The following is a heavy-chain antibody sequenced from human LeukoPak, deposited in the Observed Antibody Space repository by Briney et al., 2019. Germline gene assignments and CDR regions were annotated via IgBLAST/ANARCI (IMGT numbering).Heavy chain of an antibody. Sequence: PGGSLRLSCAASGFTVSSNYMSWVRQAPGKGLEWVSVIYSGGSTYYADSVKGRFTISRHNSKNTLYLQMNSLRAEDTAVYYCARDNEAAGSGYYGMDVWGLGTTVTVSS. CDR1: GFTVSSNY. J-gene: IGHJ6*02. V-gene: IGHV3-53*04. D-gene: IGHD6-13*01. CDR2: IYSGGST. CDR3: ARDNEAAGSGYYGMDV.